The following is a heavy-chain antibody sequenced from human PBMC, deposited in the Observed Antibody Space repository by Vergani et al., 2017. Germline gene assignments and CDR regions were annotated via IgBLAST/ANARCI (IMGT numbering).Heavy chain of an antibody. D-gene: IGHD3-22*01. CDR1: GGSISSYY. CDR2: IYYSGST. J-gene: IGHJ2*01. Sequence: QVQLQESGPGLVKPSETLSLTCTVSGGSISSYYWSWIRQPPGKGLEWIGYIYYSGSTNYNPSLKSRVTISVDTSKNQFSLKLSSVTAADTAVYYCAREELYDSSGYSAHWYFDLWGRGTLVTVSS. V-gene: IGHV4-59*01. CDR3: AREELYDSSGYSAHWYFDL.